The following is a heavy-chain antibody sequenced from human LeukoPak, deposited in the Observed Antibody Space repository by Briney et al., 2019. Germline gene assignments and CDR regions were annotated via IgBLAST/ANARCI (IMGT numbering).Heavy chain of an antibody. CDR3: TRDRYYYDSSGYYYPDY. Sequence: GGSLRLSCTLSVFALGDYAISCVRQAPGKGGGWVGFIRSKAFGGTTEYAASVKGRFTISRDDSKSIAYLQMNSLKTEDTAVYYCTRDRYYYDSSGYYYPDYWGQGTLVTVSS. CDR1: VFALGDYA. CDR2: IRSKAFGGTT. D-gene: IGHD3-22*01. V-gene: IGHV3-49*04. J-gene: IGHJ4*02.